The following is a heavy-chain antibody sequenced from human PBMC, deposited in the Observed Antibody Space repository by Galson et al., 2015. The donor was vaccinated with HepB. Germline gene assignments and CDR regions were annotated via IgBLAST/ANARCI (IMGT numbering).Heavy chain of an antibody. Sequence: SLRLSCAASGFTFSDYYMSWIRQAPGKGLEWVSYISSSSSYTNYADSVKGRFTISRDNAKNSLYLQMNSLRAEDTAVYYCARGGPSYCGGDCYSVSDDYWGQGTLVTVSS. J-gene: IGHJ4*02. CDR1: GFTFSDYY. V-gene: IGHV3-11*06. D-gene: IGHD2-21*02. CDR3: ARGGPSYCGGDCYSVSDDY. CDR2: ISSSSSYT.